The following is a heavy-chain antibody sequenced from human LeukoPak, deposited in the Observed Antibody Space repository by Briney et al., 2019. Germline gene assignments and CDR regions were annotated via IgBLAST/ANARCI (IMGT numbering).Heavy chain of an antibody. Sequence: GGSLRLSCAASGFTFSTYWMAWVRQAPGKGLEWVANIKQDGGETYYVESVRGRFAMSRDNANNLLYLQMSSLRVEDTAVYYCARHSGGRPRAVGYYFDYWGQGTLVTVSP. D-gene: IGHD3-16*01. J-gene: IGHJ4*02. CDR3: ARHSGGRPRAVGYYFDY. CDR1: GFTFSTYW. V-gene: IGHV3-7*01. CDR2: IKQDGGET.